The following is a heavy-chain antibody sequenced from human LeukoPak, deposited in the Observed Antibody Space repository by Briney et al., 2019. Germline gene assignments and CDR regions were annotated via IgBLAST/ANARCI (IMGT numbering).Heavy chain of an antibody. Sequence: GRSLRLSCVVSGFSFSSYALSWVRQAPGKGLEWVSDISVSGDDTYYAASVKGPFIVSRDTSKNTLYLQMNSLRAEDTAVYYCAKDPLNTVMVSPTFDYWGQGTLVTVSS. CDR2: ISVSGDDT. V-gene: IGHV3-23*01. J-gene: IGHJ4*02. CDR3: AKDPLNTVMVSPTFDY. CDR1: GFSFSSYA. D-gene: IGHD5-18*01.